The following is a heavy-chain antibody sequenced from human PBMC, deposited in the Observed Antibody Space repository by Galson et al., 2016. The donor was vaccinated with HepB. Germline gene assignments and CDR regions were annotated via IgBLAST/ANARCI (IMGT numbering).Heavy chain of an antibody. CDR3: AKDLWADFDGSGRETQKYGMDV. J-gene: IGHJ6*02. CDR1: GFIFSSYG. Sequence: SLRLSCAASGFIFSSYGMHWVRQAPGKGLEWVSGMSFDGTNKYYAGSVKGRFTISRDKSKNTLYLQMNSLRAEDTAVYYCAKDLWADFDGSGRETQKYGMDVWGQGTTVIVSS. D-gene: IGHD3-10*01. CDR2: MSFDGTNK. V-gene: IGHV3-30*18.